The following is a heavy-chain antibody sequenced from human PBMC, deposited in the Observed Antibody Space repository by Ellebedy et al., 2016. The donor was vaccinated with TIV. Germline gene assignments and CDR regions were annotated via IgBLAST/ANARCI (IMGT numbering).Heavy chain of an antibody. CDR3: ARAEVIGAVRKGAFDI. Sequence: GGSLRLXXEASGFTFSSYSMNWVRQAPGKGLEGVSYISSRSSAIYYADSVKGRFTISRDNAKSSLYLHMNSLRADDTTVYFCARAEVIGAVRKGAFDIWGHGTVVTVSS. J-gene: IGHJ3*02. D-gene: IGHD3-22*01. CDR2: ISSRSSAI. CDR1: GFTFSSYS. V-gene: IGHV3-48*04.